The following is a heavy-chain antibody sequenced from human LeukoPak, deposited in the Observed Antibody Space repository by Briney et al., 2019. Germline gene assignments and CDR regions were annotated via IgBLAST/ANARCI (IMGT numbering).Heavy chain of an antibody. D-gene: IGHD3-22*01. V-gene: IGHV4-59*12. CDR3: ARARYYYDSSGPIPFDAFDI. J-gene: IGHJ3*02. CDR1: GGSISNYY. Sequence: SETLSLTCLVSGGSISNYYWSWIRPPPGQRLEWIGPISYTWTSTYNPSLKSRVTISADTSKNHISLKLTSVTAADTAVYYCARARYYYDSSGPIPFDAFDIWGQGTMVTVSS. CDR2: ISYTWTS.